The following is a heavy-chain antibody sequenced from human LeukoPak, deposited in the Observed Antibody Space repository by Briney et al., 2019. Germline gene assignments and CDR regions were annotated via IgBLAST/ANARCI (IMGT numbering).Heavy chain of an antibody. CDR3: ASRDPAYGSGTFDY. V-gene: IGHV4-61*08. CDR1: GGSISSGGYS. D-gene: IGHD3-10*01. CDR2: IYYSGST. J-gene: IGHJ4*02. Sequence: SETLSLTCAVSGGSISSGGYSWSWIRQPPGKGLEWIGYIYYSGSTNYNPSLKSRVTISVDTSKNQFSLKLSSVTAADTAVYYCASRDPAYGSGTFDYWGQGTLVTVSS.